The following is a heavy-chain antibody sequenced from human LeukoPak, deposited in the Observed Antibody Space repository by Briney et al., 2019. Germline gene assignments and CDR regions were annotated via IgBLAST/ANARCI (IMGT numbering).Heavy chain of an antibody. CDR2: IYHSGST. CDR3: AREGIMNTFGGVIVPLHWFDP. J-gene: IGHJ5*02. Sequence: PSETLSLTCTVSGYSISSGYYWGWIRQPPGKGLEWIGSIYHSGSTYYNPSLKSRVTISVDTSKNQFSLKLSSVTAADTAVYYCAREGIMNTFGGVIVPLHWFDPWGQGTLVTVSS. V-gene: IGHV4-38-2*02. D-gene: IGHD3-16*02. CDR1: GYSISSGYY.